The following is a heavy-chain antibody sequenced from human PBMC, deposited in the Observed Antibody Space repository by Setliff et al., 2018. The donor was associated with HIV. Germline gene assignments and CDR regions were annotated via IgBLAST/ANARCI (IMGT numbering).Heavy chain of an antibody. CDR1: GFTFSSYA. D-gene: IGHD3-10*01. CDR3: ARESYGSGGYYKWDDAFDI. Sequence: GGSLRLSCAASGFTFSSYAMHWVRQAPGKGLEWVAVISYDGSNKYYADSVKGRFTISRDNSKNTLYLQMNGLRAEDTAVYYCARESYGSGGYYKWDDAFDIWGQGTMVTV. J-gene: IGHJ3*02. CDR2: ISYDGSNK. V-gene: IGHV3-30-3*01.